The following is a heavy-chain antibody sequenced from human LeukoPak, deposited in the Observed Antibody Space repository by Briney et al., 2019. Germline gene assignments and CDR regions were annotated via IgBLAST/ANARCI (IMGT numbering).Heavy chain of an antibody. V-gene: IGHV3-23*01. Sequence: GGSLRLSCAASGFTFSSYAMNWVRQAPGKGLEWVSAISGSGSSTYYADSVKGRFTISRDNSKNTLYLQMNSLRAEDTAVYYCAATRYYYDSSGYSNFDYWGQGTLATVSS. D-gene: IGHD3-22*01. CDR2: ISGSGSST. CDR1: GFTFSSYA. J-gene: IGHJ4*01. CDR3: AATRYYYDSSGYSNFDY.